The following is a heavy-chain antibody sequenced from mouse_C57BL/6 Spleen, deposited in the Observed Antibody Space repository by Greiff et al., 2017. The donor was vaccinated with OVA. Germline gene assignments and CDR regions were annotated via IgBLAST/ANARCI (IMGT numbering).Heavy chain of an antibody. J-gene: IGHJ3*01. CDR3: ASYGSSYWFAY. D-gene: IGHD1-1*01. Sequence: DVKLQESGPGLVKPSQSLSLTCSVTGYSITSGYYWNWIRQFPGNKLEWMGYISYDGSNNYNPSLKNRISITRDTSKNQFFLKLNSVTTEDTATYYCASYGSSYWFAYWGQGTLVTVSA. CDR1: GYSITSGYY. CDR2: ISYDGSN. V-gene: IGHV3-6*01.